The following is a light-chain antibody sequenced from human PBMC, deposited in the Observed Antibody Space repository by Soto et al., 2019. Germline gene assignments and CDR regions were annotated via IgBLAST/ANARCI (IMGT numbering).Light chain of an antibody. CDR1: QDIAGY. CDR2: DAT. Sequence: DIPVTQSPSSVSASVGDRVTITCRASQDIAGYLAWYQQKPGKVPKVLIWDATSLQRGVPSRFSGSGSGTEFTLTISCLQPDDFATYYCQQYNRYSTWTFGQGTKVDIK. CDR3: QQYNRYSTWT. J-gene: IGKJ1*01. V-gene: IGKV1-5*01.